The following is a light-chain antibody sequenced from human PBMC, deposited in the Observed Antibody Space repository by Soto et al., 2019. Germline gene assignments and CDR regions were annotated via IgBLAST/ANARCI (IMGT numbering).Light chain of an antibody. V-gene: IGKV3-20*01. CDR2: GAS. Sequence: EIVLTQSPGTLSLSPGERATLSCRASQSVSGNFLAWYQEKPGQAPRLLIYGASSRATGIPDRFSGSGSGTDFTLTISSLQPDDSATYYCQHYDSYSPWMFGQGTRVEI. J-gene: IGKJ1*01. CDR3: QHYDSYSPWM. CDR1: QSVSGNF.